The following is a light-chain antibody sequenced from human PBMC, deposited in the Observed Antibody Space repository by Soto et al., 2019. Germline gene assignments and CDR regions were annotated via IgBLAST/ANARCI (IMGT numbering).Light chain of an antibody. V-gene: IGKV1-5*03. J-gene: IGKJ1*01. CDR1: QTISSW. CDR2: KAS. Sequence: DIQMTQSPSTLSASVGDRVTITCRASQTISSWLAWYQQKPGKAPKLLIYKASSLESGVPSRFSGSGSGTEFTLTISSLQPDDFATYYGQHYNSYPGGTFGQGTKVEIK. CDR3: QHYNSYPGGT.